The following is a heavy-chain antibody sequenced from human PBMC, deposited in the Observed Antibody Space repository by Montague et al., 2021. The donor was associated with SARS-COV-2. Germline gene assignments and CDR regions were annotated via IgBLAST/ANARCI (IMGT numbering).Heavy chain of an antibody. V-gene: IGHV6-1*01. CDR2: YRPKRKN. CDR3: ARTSASSDY. J-gene: IGHJ4*02. D-gene: IGHD1-26*01. Sequence: YRPKRKNDYAVSVKSRITINPDTSKNQISLQLNSVTPEDTAVYYCARTSASSDYWGQGTLVTVPS.